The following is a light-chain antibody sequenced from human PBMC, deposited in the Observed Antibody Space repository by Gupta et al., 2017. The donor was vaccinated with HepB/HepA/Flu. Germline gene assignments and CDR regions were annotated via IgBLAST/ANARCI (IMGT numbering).Light chain of an antibody. CDR1: KLGDKS. Sequence: SYELTQPPSVSVSPGQTASITCSGDKLGDKSIYWYQQKPGQSPVLVIYQATKRPSGIPDLFSGSNSGNTATLTISGTQAMDEADYYCQAWDSSTVVFGGGTKRTVL. J-gene: IGLJ2*01. CDR2: QAT. CDR3: QAWDSSTVV. V-gene: IGLV3-1*01.